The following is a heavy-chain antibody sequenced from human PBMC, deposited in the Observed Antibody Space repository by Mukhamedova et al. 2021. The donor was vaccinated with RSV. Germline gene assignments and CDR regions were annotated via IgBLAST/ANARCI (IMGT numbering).Heavy chain of an antibody. Sequence: GWINPNSGGTNYAQKFQGWVTMTRDTSISTAYMELSRLRSDDTAVYYCARDRGGYDNLTGYSSRDAFDIWGQGTIVTVSS. CDR2: INPNSGGT. CDR3: ARDRGGYDNLTGYSSRDAFDI. J-gene: IGHJ3*02. V-gene: IGHV1-2*04. D-gene: IGHD3-9*01.